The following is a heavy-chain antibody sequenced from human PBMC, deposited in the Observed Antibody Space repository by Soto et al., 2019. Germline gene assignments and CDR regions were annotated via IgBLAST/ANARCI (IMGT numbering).Heavy chain of an antibody. J-gene: IGHJ6*02. Sequence: QVQLQESGPGLVKPSQTLSLTCTVSGGSISSGGYYWSWIRQHPGKGLEWIGYIYYSGSTYYNPSLKSRVTISVDTSKNQFSLKLSSVTAEDTAVYYCARGNWNYVYGMDVWGQGTTVTVSS. D-gene: IGHD1-7*01. V-gene: IGHV4-31*03. CDR1: GGSISSGGYY. CDR3: ARGNWNYVYGMDV. CDR2: IYYSGST.